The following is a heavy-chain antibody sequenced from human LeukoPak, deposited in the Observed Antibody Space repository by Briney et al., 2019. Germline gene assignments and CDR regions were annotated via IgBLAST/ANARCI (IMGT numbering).Heavy chain of an antibody. CDR1: GGSFSPYY. Sequence: SETLSLTCAVYGGSFSPYYWSWIRQSPDKGLEWIGEINHSRSTNYNPSLKSRVTISVDTSKNQFSLKLSSVTAADTAVYYCARGGGIVGATSHFQHWGQGTLVTVSS. J-gene: IGHJ1*01. CDR3: ARGGGIVGATSHFQH. D-gene: IGHD1-26*01. CDR2: INHSRST. V-gene: IGHV4-34*01.